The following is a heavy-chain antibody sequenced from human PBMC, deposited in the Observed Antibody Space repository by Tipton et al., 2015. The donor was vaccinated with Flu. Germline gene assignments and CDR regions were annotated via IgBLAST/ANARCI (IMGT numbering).Heavy chain of an antibody. V-gene: IGHV4-4*07. J-gene: IGHJ6*02. CDR2: IKTSGIT. CDR3: GRVPLWVGELPSYGMEV. Sequence: TLSLTCTVSGASISSYYWRWVRQPAGKGLEWIGRIKTSGITNYKPSLKSRVIMSVDTSKNQFSLKLTSVTAADTAVYYCGRVPLWVGELPSYGMEVWGQGNTVTVSS. CDR1: GASISSYY. D-gene: IGHD3-10*01.